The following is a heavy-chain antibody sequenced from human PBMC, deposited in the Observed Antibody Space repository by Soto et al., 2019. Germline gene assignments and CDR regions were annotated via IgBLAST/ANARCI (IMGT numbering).Heavy chain of an antibody. D-gene: IGHD3-3*01. V-gene: IGHV4-59*01. CDR2: IYYSGST. CDR3: SRGPSASYYDFWSGPNWFDP. J-gene: IGHJ5*02. CDR1: GGSISRYY. Sequence: SETLSLTCTVSGGSISRYYWNWIRQPPGKGLEWIRYIYYSGSTNYNPSLKSRVTISVDTSKNQFSLKLSSVTAADTAVYYCSRGPSASYYDFWSGPNWFDPWGQGTLVTVSS.